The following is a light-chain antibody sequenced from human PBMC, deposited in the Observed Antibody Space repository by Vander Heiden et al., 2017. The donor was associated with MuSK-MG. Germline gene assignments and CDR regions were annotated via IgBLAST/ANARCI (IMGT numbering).Light chain of an antibody. V-gene: IGKV3-20*01. CDR3: QQYGSSPMCS. J-gene: IGKJ2*04. Sequence: DIVLTQSPGTLSLSPGERATLSCRASQSVSSSYLAWYQQKPGQAPRLLIYGASSRAIGIPDRFSGSGSGTDFTLTISRLETEDFAVYYCQQYGSSPMCSFGQGTKLEIK. CDR2: GAS. CDR1: QSVSSSY.